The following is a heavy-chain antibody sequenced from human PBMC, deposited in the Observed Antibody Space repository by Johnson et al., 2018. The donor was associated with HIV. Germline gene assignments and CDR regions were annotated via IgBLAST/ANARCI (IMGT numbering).Heavy chain of an antibody. CDR1: GFTFSSYG. J-gene: IGHJ3*02. CDR3: AKCIWGRSLIDAFDI. Sequence: VQLVESGGGVVQPGGSLRLSCAASGFTFSSYGMHWVRQAPGKGLEWVAFIRYDGSNKYYANSVKGRFTISRDTSKNTVYLQMNSLRAEDTAIYYCAKCIWGRSLIDAFDIWGQGTMVTVSS. D-gene: IGHD3-16*01. V-gene: IGHV3-30*02. CDR2: IRYDGSNK.